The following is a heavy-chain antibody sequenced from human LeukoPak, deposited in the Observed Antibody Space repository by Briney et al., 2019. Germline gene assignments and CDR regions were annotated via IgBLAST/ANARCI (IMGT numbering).Heavy chain of an antibody. CDR2: ISSSSSTI. J-gene: IGHJ4*02. CDR3: ARDAHDYGDYGGDY. D-gene: IGHD4-17*01. CDR1: GFTFSSYS. V-gene: IGHV3-48*02. Sequence: GGSLRLSCAASGFTFSSYSMNWVRQTPGKELEWVSYISSSSSTIYYADSVKGRFTISRDNAKNSLYLQMNSLRDEDTAVYYCARDAHDYGDYGGDYWGQGTLVTVSS.